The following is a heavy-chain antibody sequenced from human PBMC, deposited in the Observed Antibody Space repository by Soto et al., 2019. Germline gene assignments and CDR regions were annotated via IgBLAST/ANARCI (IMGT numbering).Heavy chain of an antibody. J-gene: IGHJ4*02. V-gene: IGHV4-31*11. CDR2: INYRGST. Sequence: QVQLQESGPGLVKPSQTLSLTCAVSGGSMGRGVYYWNWIRQHPEKGLEWIGYINYRGSTFYTPSLKSRVTISVDTSKNQFSLKLTSVTAADTAMYYCARDAPGAAPYWGQGTLVTVSS. CDR3: ARDAPGAAPY. CDR1: GGSMGRGVYY. D-gene: IGHD6-13*01.